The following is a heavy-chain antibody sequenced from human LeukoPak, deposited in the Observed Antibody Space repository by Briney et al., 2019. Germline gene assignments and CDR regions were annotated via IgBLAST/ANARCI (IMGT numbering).Heavy chain of an antibody. CDR3: AKSRWIPAAVYFDY. J-gene: IGHJ4*02. CDR2: ISGSGGST. D-gene: IGHD2-2*01. CDR1: GFTFSSYS. V-gene: IGHV3-23*01. Sequence: GGSLRLSCAASGFTFSSYSMNWVRQAPGKGLEWVSAISGSGGSTYYADSVKGRFTISRDNSKNTLYLQMNSLRAEDTAVYYCAKSRWIPAAVYFDYWGQGTLVTVSS.